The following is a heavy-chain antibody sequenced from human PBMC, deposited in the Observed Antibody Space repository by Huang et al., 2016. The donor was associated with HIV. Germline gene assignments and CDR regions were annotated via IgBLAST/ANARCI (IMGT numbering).Heavy chain of an antibody. CDR3: AREIMISFGGPFDS. D-gene: IGHD3-16*01. V-gene: IGHV4-34*02. Sequence: QVQLEQWGAGLLKPSETLSLTCAVYGGSFSGYFWNWIRQSPGKGLEWIGQIKHAGVTDYTPSLKSRATISVDTSKNQFSLRLTSVTAADTAIYYCAREIMISFGGPFDSWGHGNLVTVSS. CDR2: IKHAGVT. J-gene: IGHJ5*01. CDR1: GGSFSGYF.